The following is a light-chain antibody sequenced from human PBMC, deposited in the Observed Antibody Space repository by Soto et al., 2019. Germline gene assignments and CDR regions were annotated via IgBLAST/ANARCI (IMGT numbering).Light chain of an antibody. CDR2: DAS. Sequence: DIQMTQSPSTLSASVADRVTITCRASQSISSWLAWYQQKPGKAPKLLIYDASGLESGVPSRFSGSGSGTEFTLTITSLQPDDFATCYCQQYKSYWTFGQGTKVEIK. CDR3: QQYKSYWT. V-gene: IGKV1-5*01. CDR1: QSISSW. J-gene: IGKJ1*01.